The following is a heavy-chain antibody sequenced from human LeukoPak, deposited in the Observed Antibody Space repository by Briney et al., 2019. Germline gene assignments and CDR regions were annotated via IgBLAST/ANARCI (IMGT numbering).Heavy chain of an antibody. Sequence: SETLSLTCTVSGGSISSGGYYWSWIRQHPGKGLEWIGYIYYTGSTYYNPSLKSRVIISVDTSKNQFSLKLGSVTAADTAVYYCARDHLRLGYYGSNERSNDAFDIWGQGTMVTVSS. CDR3: ARDHLRLGYYGSNERSNDAFDI. CDR1: GGSISSGGYY. CDR2: IYYTGST. D-gene: IGHD3-10*01. V-gene: IGHV4-31*03. J-gene: IGHJ3*02.